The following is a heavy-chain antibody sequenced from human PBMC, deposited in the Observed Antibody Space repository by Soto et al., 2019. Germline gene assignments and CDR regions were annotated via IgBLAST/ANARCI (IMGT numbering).Heavy chain of an antibody. CDR1: DFPFSGYT. J-gene: IGHJ6*02. Sequence: EVQLVESGGGLVKPGGSLRLSCAASDFPFSGYTMNWVRQAPGKGLEWVSSISSSGSLIYYADSVKGRFTISRDNANNSLFLRMNSLGAEDTAVYYCVRAPIYYSYGMDVWGQGTTVTVSS. CDR3: VRAPIYYSYGMDV. CDR2: ISSSGSLI. V-gene: IGHV3-21*01.